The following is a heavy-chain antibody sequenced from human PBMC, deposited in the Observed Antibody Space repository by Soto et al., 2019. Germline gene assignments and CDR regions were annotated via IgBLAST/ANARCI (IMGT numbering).Heavy chain of an antibody. Sequence: ATVKVSCKASGYTFTGHSMHWVRQAPGQGLDWMGWNNPNSGGTNYAQKFRGWVTMTRDTSISTAYMELSRLRSDDTAVYYCARGRGKDDFDIWGQGTMVTVSS. V-gene: IGHV1-2*04. CDR3: ARGRGKDDFDI. D-gene: IGHD3-16*01. J-gene: IGHJ3*02. CDR1: GYTFTGHS. CDR2: NNPNSGGT.